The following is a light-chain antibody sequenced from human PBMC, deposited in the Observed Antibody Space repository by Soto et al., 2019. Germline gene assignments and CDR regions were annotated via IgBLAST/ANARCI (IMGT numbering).Light chain of an antibody. J-gene: IGLJ1*01. CDR2: DVS. CDR3: CSYAGSYPYV. Sequence: QSALAQPRSVSGAPGQSVTISCTGTSSDVGGYNYVSWYQQHPGNAPKLIIYDVSKRPSGVPDRFSGSKSGNTASLTISGLQAEDEADYYCCSYAGSYPYVFGAGTKVTVL. CDR1: SSDVGGYNY. V-gene: IGLV2-11*01.